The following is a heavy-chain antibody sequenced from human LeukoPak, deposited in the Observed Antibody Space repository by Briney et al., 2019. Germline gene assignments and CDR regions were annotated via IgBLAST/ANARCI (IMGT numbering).Heavy chain of an antibody. Sequence: PGGSLRLSCAASGFTFDDYAMHWVRQAPGKGLEWVSGISWNSGSIGYADSVKGRFTISRDNAKNSLYLQMNSLRAEDTALYYCARERGEGVSSWYYFDYWGQGTLVTVSS. CDR3: ARERGEGVSSWYYFDY. CDR1: GFTFDDYA. CDR2: ISWNSGSI. J-gene: IGHJ4*02. V-gene: IGHV3-9*01. D-gene: IGHD6-13*01.